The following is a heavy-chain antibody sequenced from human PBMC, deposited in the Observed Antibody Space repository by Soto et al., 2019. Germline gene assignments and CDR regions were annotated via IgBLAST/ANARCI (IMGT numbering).Heavy chain of an antibody. D-gene: IGHD2-15*01. J-gene: IGHJ6*02. Sequence: SVKVSCKASGGTFSSYAISWVRQAPGQGLEWMGGIIPIFGTANYAQKFQGRVTITADESTSTAYMELSSLRSEDTAVYYCARDRYCSGGSCYSPVGRGVVMDVWGQGTTVTVSS. CDR3: ARDRYCSGGSCYSPVGRGVVMDV. V-gene: IGHV1-69*13. CDR1: GGTFSSYA. CDR2: IIPIFGTA.